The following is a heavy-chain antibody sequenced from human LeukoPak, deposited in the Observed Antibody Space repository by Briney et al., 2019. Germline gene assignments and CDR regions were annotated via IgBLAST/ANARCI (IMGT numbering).Heavy chain of an antibody. CDR3: ARDGMAVAVGYFDL. D-gene: IGHD6-19*01. CDR1: GDSVSSNSAT. V-gene: IGHV6-1*01. J-gene: IGHJ2*01. CDR2: TYYRSKWYN. Sequence: SQTLSLTCAISGDSVSSNSATWNWIRQSPSRGLEWLGRTYYRSKWYNDYAASVKSRIIIKPDTSKNQFSLQLNSVTPEDTAVYYCARDGMAVAVGYFDLWGRGTLVTVSS.